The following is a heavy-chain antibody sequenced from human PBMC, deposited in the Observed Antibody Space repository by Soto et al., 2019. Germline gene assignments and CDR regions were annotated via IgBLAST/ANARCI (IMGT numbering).Heavy chain of an antibody. CDR1: GFTFSSYA. CDR3: AKPYDSSGYYYYYFDY. D-gene: IGHD3-22*01. J-gene: IGHJ4*02. V-gene: IGHV3-23*01. CDR2: ISGSGGST. Sequence: EVQLLESGGGLVQPGGSLRLSCAASGFTFSSYAMSWVRQAPGKGLEWVSAISGSGGSTYYADSVKGRFTISRDNSKNTLYLQMNSLRAEDTAVYYCAKPYDSSGYYYYYFDYWGQGTLVTVSS.